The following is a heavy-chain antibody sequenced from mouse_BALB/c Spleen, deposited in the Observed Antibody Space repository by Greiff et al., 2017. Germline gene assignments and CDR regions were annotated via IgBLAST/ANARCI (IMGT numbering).Heavy chain of an antibody. J-gene: IGHJ3*01. CDR1: GYSITSGYS. CDR2: IHYSGST. D-gene: IGHD2-3*01. CDR3: ARADGYYEGFAY. Sequence: EVQLQQSGPDLVKPSQSLSLTCTVTGYSITSGYSWQWIRQVPGNKLELVGYIHYSGSTNNNPSLKSLISITRDTSKNQFFLQLNSVTPEDTATYYCARADGYYEGFAYWGQGTLVTVSA. V-gene: IGHV3-1*02.